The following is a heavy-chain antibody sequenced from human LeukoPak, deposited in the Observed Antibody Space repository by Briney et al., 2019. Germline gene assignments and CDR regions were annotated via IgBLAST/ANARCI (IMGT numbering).Heavy chain of an antibody. CDR1: GYSISSGYY. V-gene: IGHV4-38-2*01. CDR3: ARVLAVAGIYDGYYYYGMDV. CDR2: IYHGGST. D-gene: IGHD6-19*01. Sequence: SETLSLTCAVSGYSISSGYYWGWIRQPPGKGLEWIGSIYHGGSTYYNPSLKSRVTISVDTSKNQFSLKLSSVTAADTAVYYCARVLAVAGIYDGYYYYGMDVWGKGTTVTVSS. J-gene: IGHJ6*04.